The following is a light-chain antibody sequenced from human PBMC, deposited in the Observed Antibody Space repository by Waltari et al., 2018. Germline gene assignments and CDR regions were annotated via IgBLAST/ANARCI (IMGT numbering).Light chain of an antibody. CDR2: GNI. J-gene: IGLJ1*01. V-gene: IGLV1-40*01. Sequence: QSVLTQPPSATGAPGQTVTISCTGGTSNIGAGYDVPWYQQLPGAAPKLLISGNIHRAAGAPDRCSASKSDSAASLVITGLRADDEADYFCQSYDSSLGGSRVFGPGTQVTVL. CDR3: QSYDSSLGGSRV. CDR1: TSNIGAGYD.